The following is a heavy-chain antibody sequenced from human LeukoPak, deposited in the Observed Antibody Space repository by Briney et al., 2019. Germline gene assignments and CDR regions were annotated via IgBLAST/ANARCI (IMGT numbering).Heavy chain of an antibody. CDR2: INSDGTST. CDR1: GFTFSSYW. J-gene: IGHJ4*02. V-gene: IGHV3-74*01. CDR3: ARGNPGDFDY. Sequence: PGGPLRLSCAASGFTFSSYWSHWVRQTPGKGLLWVSRINSDGTSTSYADSVKGRFTISRDNAKNTLYLQMNSLRAEDTAVYYCARGNPGDFDYWGQGTLVTVSS. D-gene: IGHD1-14*01.